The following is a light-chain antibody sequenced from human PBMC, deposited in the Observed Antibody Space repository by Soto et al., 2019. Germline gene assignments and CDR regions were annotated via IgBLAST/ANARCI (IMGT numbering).Light chain of an antibody. J-gene: IGLJ2*01. CDR2: DVN. CDR1: NSDVSGYNY. CDR3: TSYTSRGSLV. V-gene: IGLV2-14*01. Sequence: QSVLTQPASVSGSPGQSITISCTGTNSDVSGYNYVSWYQQHPGKAPKLIIFDVNNRPSGVSNRFSASQSDKTASLTISGLQPEDEANYYCTSYTSRGSLVFGGGTKLTVL.